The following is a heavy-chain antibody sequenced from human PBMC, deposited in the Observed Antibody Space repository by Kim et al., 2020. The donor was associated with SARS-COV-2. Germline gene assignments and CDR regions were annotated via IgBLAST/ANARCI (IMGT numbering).Heavy chain of an antibody. CDR3: AREGLAGLGGSGRYNWIDP. CDR1: GGSISSYY. D-gene: IGHD3-10*01. V-gene: IGHV4-59*01. J-gene: IGHJ5*02. Sequence: SETLSLTCTVSGGSISSYYWSWIRQPPGKGLEWIGYIYYSGSTNYNPSLKSRVTISVDTSKNQFSLKLSSVTAADTAVYYCAREGLAGLGGSGRYNWIDPWGQRTLVTVSS. CDR2: IYYSGST.